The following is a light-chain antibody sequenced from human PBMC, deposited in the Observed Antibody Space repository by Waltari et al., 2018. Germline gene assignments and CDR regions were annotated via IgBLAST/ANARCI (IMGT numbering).Light chain of an antibody. CDR1: NIGRKS. V-gene: IGLV3-21*02. J-gene: IGLJ3*02. CDR3: HVWDMTSDSWV. Sequence: SYVLTQPRSVSVAPGQTARITCGGQNIGRKSVHWYQQKAGRAPVLVIYDDASRPSGITGELSGVLSADTATLAISGVEPGDEADYYCHVWDMTSDSWVFGGGTHLAVL. CDR2: DDA.